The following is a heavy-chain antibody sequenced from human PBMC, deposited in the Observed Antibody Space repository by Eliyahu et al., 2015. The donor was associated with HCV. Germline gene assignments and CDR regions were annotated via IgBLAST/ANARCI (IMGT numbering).Heavy chain of an antibody. Sequence: QVQLQESGPGLVKPSETLSLTCTVSGGSISSYXWSXIRQPPGKGLEWIGYIYYSGSTNYNPSLKSRVTISVDTSKNQFSLKLSSVTAADTAVYYCARSGDFWSGYRGLYYYYGMDVWGQGTTVTVSS. J-gene: IGHJ6*02. CDR2: IYYSGST. V-gene: IGHV4-59*01. CDR1: GGSISSYX. CDR3: ARSGDFWSGYRGLYYYYGMDV. D-gene: IGHD3-3*01.